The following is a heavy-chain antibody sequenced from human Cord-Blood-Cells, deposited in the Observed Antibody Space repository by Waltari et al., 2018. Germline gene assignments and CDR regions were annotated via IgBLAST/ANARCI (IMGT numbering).Heavy chain of an antibody. J-gene: IGHJ3*02. CDR2: IRSKAYGGTT. Sequence: EVLLVESGGGLVQPGRSLRPPCPALGFAFGAFVLSWFRQAPGKGLEWVGFIRSKAYGGTTEYAASVKGRFTISRDDSKSIAYLQMNSLKTEDTAVYYCTRGRFAIFDIWGQGTMVTVSS. CDR3: TRGRFAIFDI. V-gene: IGHV3-49*03. D-gene: IGHD2-2*01. CDR1: GFAFGAFV.